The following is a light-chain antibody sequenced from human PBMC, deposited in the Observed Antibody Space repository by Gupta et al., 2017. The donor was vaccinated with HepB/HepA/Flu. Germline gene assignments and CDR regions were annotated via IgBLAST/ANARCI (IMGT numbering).Light chain of an antibody. Sequence: DIMMTQSPDSLTVSLGERATINCKSSKNLLYSSNSKNYLSWYQQKAGQPPKLLIYWASTREAGVPDRFSGSGSGTDFTLTISSLQAEDVAVYYCQQSYSTPWTFGQGTKVEIK. J-gene: IGKJ1*01. CDR2: WAS. CDR3: QQSYSTPWT. V-gene: IGKV4-1*01. CDR1: KNLLYSSNSKNY.